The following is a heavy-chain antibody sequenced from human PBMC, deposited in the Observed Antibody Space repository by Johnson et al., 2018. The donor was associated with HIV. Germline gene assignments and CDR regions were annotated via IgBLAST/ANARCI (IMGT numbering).Heavy chain of an antibody. Sequence: EVQLVESGGGLVQPGGSLRLSCAASGFTFDDYGMSWVRQAPGKGLEWVSGINWNGGSTSYADSVKGRFTISRDNAKTSLYLQVNSLGAEDTALYYCARGVVPDPFDIWGQGTMVTVSS. J-gene: IGHJ3*02. D-gene: IGHD2-15*01. CDR1: GFTFDDYG. CDR2: INWNGGST. CDR3: ARGVVPDPFDI. V-gene: IGHV3-20*04.